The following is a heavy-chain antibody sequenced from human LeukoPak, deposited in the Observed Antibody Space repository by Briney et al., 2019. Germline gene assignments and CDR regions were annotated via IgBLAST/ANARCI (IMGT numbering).Heavy chain of an antibody. CDR1: GFTFSSYE. V-gene: IGHV3-48*03. CDR3: ASLASSAFDY. CDR2: ISSSGSTI. D-gene: IGHD3-3*02. Sequence: GGSLRLSCAASGFTFSSYEMNWVRQAPGKGLEWVSYISSSGSTIYYADSVKGRFTISRDNAKNSLYLQMNSLRAEDTAVYYCASLASSAFDYWGQGTLVTVSS. J-gene: IGHJ4*02.